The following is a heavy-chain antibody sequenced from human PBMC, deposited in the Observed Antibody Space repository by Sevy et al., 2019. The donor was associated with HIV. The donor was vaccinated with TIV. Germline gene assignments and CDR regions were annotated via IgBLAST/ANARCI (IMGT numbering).Heavy chain of an antibody. CDR3: ARDPHAVLHWGSFDS. J-gene: IGHJ4*02. Sequence: GGSLRLSCEASGFTFTRYAFHWVRQAPGKGLEWVAVISKEGTNKYYIDSVKGRFTISRDNSRNTLFLQMERLRAEDTAMYFCARDPHAVLHWGSFDSWGQGTLVTVSS. D-gene: IGHD3-16*01. CDR2: ISKEGTNK. V-gene: IGHV3-30-3*01. CDR1: GFTFTRYA.